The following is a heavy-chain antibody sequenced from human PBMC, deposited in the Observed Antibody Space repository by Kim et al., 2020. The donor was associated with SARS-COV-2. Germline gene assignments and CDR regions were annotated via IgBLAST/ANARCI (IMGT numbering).Heavy chain of an antibody. J-gene: IGHJ4*01. CDR3: TYVKY. CDR1: GFTLSSNA. V-gene: IGHV3-33*01. CDR2: INSDGSNK. Sequence: GGSLRLSCAVSGFTLSSNAMHWVRQAPGKGLVWVAGINSDGSNKNYADSVKGRFIISRDNSKNTLYLQMNSLRAEDTAVYYCTYVKYWGHGTLVTVSS.